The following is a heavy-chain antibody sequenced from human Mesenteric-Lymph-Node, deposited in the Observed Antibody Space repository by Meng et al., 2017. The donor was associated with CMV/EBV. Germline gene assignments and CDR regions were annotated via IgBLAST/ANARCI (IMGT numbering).Heavy chain of an antibody. CDR1: GYMFTDFW. D-gene: IGHD4/OR15-4a*01. CDR2: IYPDDSNT. V-gene: IGHV5-51*01. J-gene: IGHJ4*02. CDR3: ARLQGANFAFDY. Sequence: KVSCKASGYMFTDFWIGWVRQMPGKGLEWMGIIYPDDSNTGYSPSFEGQVTISADKSISTAYLQWSSLRASDTALYSCARLQGANFAFDYWGQGTLVTVSS.